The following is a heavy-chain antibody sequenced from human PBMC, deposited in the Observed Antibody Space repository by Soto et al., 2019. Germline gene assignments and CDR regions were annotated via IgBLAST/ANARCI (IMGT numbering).Heavy chain of an antibody. V-gene: IGHV4-39*01. CDR2: VYYRGRS. CDR1: GGSVTNSSYY. Sequence: AETLSLTCTVSGGSVTNSSYYWGWIRQSPGKGLEWIGSVYYRGRSYSKSSVKSRVTISVDTSKNRFSLSLNSVTASDTAVYFCVSQRTTVPTQAYFDYWGPGALVTVSS. D-gene: IGHD4-17*01. J-gene: IGHJ4*02. CDR3: VSQRTTVPTQAYFDY.